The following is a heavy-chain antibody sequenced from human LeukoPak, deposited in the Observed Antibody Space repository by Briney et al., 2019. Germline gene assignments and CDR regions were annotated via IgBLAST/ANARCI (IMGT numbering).Heavy chain of an antibody. D-gene: IGHD4-11*01. V-gene: IGHV3-33*01. CDR1: GFIFSHYA. CDR3: ARDAQRGFDYSNSLQY. CDR2: IWSDGTNR. Sequence: GGSLRLSSAASGFIFSHYALHWVRQAPGKGLEWEAVIWSDGTNRYYGDSVKGRFSISRDDSQKRVFLQMNNLRADDTAVYYCARDAQRGFDYSNSLQYWGQGTLVTVSS. J-gene: IGHJ4*02.